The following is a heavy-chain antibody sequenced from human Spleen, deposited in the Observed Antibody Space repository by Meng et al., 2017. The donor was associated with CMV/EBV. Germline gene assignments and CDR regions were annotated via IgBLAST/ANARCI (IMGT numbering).Heavy chain of an antibody. D-gene: IGHD6-25*01. V-gene: IGHV4-61*05. CDR2: IYYSGST. CDR3: ARQRLDNYYYYGMDV. CDR1: GGSISSSSYY. Sequence: GSLRLSCTVSGGSISSSSYYWGWIRQPPGKGLEWIGYIYYSGSTNYNPSLKSRVAISVDTSKNRISLKLSSVTAADTAVYYCARQRLDNYYYYGMDVWGQGTKVTVSS. J-gene: IGHJ6*02.